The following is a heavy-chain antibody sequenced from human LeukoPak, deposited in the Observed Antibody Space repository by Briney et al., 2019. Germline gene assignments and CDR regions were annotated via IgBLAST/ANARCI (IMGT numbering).Heavy chain of an antibody. D-gene: IGHD6-13*01. CDR2: ISSSGSTI. V-gene: IGHV3-11*04. CDR3: ASRAAAGTPDD. Sequence: GGSLRLSCAASGFTFSDYYMSWIRQAPGKGLEWVSYISSSGSTIYYADSVKGRFTISRDNAKNSLYLQMNGLRAEDTAVYYCASRAAAGTPDDWGQGTLVTVSS. J-gene: IGHJ4*02. CDR1: GFTFSDYY.